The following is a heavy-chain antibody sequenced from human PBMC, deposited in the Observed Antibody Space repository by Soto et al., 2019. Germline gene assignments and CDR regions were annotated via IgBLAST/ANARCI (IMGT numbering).Heavy chain of an antibody. CDR3: ANGWLQHSNFDY. CDR2: ISYDGSNK. Sequence: GVSLRLSWAASGFTCSSYGMHWVRQAPGKWLEWLEVISYDGSNKCYSDSVKGRFTIARDNSKNTLYLQMNSLRAEDTAVYSCANGWLQHSNFDYWGQETLVAVSS. J-gene: IGHJ4*02. D-gene: IGHD5-12*01. CDR1: GFTCSSYG. V-gene: IGHV3-30*18.